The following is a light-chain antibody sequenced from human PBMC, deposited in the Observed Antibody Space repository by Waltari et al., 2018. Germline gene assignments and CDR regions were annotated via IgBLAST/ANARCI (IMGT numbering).Light chain of an antibody. V-gene: IGKV3-20*01. CDR1: QSVSRS. CDR3: QHYVCLPVS. Sequence: EIVLTQSPGTLSLSPGERATLSCRASQSVSRSLAWYQQKPGQAPRLLIYGASSRATSVPDRFSGSGSGTDFSLTISRLEPEDFAVYYCQHYVCLPVSFGQGTKVEIK. CDR2: GAS. J-gene: IGKJ1*01.